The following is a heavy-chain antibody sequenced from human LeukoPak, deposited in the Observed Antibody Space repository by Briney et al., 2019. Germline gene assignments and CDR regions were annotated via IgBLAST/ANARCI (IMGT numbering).Heavy chain of an antibody. Sequence: SETLSLTCTVSGGSISSYYWSWIRQPAGKGLEWIGRIYTSGGTNYNPSLKSRVTISGDKPKNQFSLKLSSVTAADTAVYYCARGSVATTPYYYYYYMDVWGKGTTVTVSS. D-gene: IGHD1-26*01. CDR2: IYTSGGT. CDR3: ARGSVATTPYYYYYYMDV. V-gene: IGHV4-4*07. CDR1: GGSISSYY. J-gene: IGHJ6*03.